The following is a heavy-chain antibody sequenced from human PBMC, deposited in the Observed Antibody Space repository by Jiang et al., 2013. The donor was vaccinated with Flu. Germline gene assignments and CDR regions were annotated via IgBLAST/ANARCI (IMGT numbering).Heavy chain of an antibody. CDR1: GGSISSSSYF. J-gene: IGHJ5*02. V-gene: IGHV4-39*01. D-gene: IGHD6-13*01. CDR3: ARHEYSSNWYKWFDP. Sequence: GGSISSSSYFWGWIRQPPGKGLEWIGSILYSVNTYYNPSLKSRVTISADTSKNQFSLSLSSVTAADTAVYYCARHEYSSNWYKWFDPWGQGTLVTVSS. CDR2: ILYSVNT.